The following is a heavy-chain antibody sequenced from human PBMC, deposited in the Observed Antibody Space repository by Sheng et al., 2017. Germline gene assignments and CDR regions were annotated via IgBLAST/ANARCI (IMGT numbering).Heavy chain of an antibody. D-gene: IGHD2-2*01. V-gene: IGHV3-33*01. CDR2: IWYDGSNK. CDR3: ARDQRVEPTVDMDA. Sequence: QVQLVESGGGVVQPGRSLRLSCAASGFTFSSYGMHWVRQAPGKGLEWVAVIWYDGSNKYYADSVKGRFTISRDNSKNRLYLQMNSLRAEDTAVYYCARDQRVEPTVDMDAWGRRDHGHR. CDR1: GFTFSSYG. J-gene: IGHJ6*02.